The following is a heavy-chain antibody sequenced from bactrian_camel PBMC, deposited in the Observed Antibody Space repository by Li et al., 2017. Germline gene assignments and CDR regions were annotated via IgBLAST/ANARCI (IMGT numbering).Heavy chain of an antibody. CDR3: AADAWPEGSWPRCDFKY. D-gene: IGHD6*01. Sequence: HVQLVESGGGSVQAGGSLSLSCAASGNTYSAQCMGWFRQAPGKEREGIASILSAGRISYAISVKGRFTISQDKAENMWYLQMNSLNPEDTAMYYCAADAWPEGSWPRCDFKYWGQ. CDR1: GNTYSAQC. J-gene: IGHJ5*01. V-gene: IGHV3S53*01. CDR2: ILSAGRI.